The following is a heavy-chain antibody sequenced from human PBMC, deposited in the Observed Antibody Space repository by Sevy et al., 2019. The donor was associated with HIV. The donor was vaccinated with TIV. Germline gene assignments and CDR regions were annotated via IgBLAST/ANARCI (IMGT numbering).Heavy chain of an antibody. Sequence: GGSLRLSCAASGFTFSSYEMNWVRQAPGKGLEWVSYISSSGSTIYYADSVKGRFTISRDNAKNSLYLQMNSLGAEDTAVYYCARAYYYDSSGYVYWGQGTLVTVSS. CDR1: GFTFSSYE. D-gene: IGHD3-22*01. J-gene: IGHJ4*02. CDR3: ARAYYYDSSGYVY. CDR2: ISSSGSTI. V-gene: IGHV3-48*03.